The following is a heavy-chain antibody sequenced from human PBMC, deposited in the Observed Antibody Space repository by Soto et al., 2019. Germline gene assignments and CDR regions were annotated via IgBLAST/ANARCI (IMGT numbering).Heavy chain of an antibody. CDR2: IRRKANSYTT. D-gene: IGHD6-19*01. CDR3: SMLGGWSGGSSGMDV. CDR1: GLIFSDYH. V-gene: IGHV3-72*01. Sequence: EVQLVESGGGLVQPGGSLRLSCAASGLIFSDYHMDWVRQAPGKGLEWVGRIRRKANSYTTEYAASVKGRFTISRDDSKSSLYLQMNGLKSADTAVYYCSMLGGWSGGSSGMDVWGQGTTVTVSS. J-gene: IGHJ6*02.